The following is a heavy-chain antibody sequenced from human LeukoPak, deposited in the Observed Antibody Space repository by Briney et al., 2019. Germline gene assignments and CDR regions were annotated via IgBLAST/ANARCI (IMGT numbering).Heavy chain of an antibody. V-gene: IGHV1-46*01. CDR1: GYTFTSYY. CDR3: ARDSGYCSSTSCFGAPVYYNWFDP. J-gene: IGHJ5*02. Sequence: RASVKVSCKASGYTFTSYYMHWVRQAPGQGLGWMGIINPSGGSTSYAQKFQGRVTMTRDTSTSTVYMELSSLRSEDTAVYYCARDSGYCSSTSCFGAPVYYNWFDPWGQGTLVTVSS. CDR2: INPSGGST. D-gene: IGHD2-2*01.